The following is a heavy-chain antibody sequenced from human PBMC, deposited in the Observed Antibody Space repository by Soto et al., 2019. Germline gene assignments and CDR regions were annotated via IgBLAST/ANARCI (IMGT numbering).Heavy chain of an antibody. CDR3: ARECGYGYGMDV. D-gene: IGHD2-15*01. J-gene: IGHJ6*02. CDR1: GFTFRNYN. V-gene: IGHV3-48*01. Sequence: EVQLVESGGGLVQPGGSLRLSCAASGFTFRNYNMNWVRQAPGKGLEWLSYISGASGTIYYADSMQGRFTISRDNAKNSLYLQMNSLRAEDTAMYYCARECGYGYGMDVWGQGTTVTVPS. CDR2: ISGASGTI.